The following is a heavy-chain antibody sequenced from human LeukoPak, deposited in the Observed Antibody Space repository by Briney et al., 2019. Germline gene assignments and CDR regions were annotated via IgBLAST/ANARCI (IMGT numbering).Heavy chain of an antibody. V-gene: IGHV1-2*02. Sequence: GASVTVSFKASGYTFTGYYMHWVRQAPGQGLEWMGWINPNSGGTNYAQKFQGRVTMTRDTSISTAYMELSRLRSDDTAVYYCARGPRGYSYGPYYFDYWGQGTLVTVSS. D-gene: IGHD5-18*01. CDR1: GYTFTGYY. J-gene: IGHJ4*02. CDR2: INPNSGGT. CDR3: ARGPRGYSYGPYYFDY.